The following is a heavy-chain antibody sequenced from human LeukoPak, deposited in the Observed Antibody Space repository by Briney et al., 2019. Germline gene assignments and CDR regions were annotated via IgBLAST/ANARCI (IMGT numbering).Heavy chain of an antibody. J-gene: IGHJ5*02. V-gene: IGHV4-59*03. Sequence: PSETLSLTCTVSGHSLNTYYWPWIRQTPGKELEWIGFVASSGTSNYNPSLKSRVSISIDTSKNQFSLALTSVTPADTAVYYCANVVRGVVTSKWFDPWGQGTLVSVSS. D-gene: IGHD2-21*02. CDR3: ANVVRGVVTSKWFDP. CDR1: GHSLNTYY. CDR2: VASSGTS.